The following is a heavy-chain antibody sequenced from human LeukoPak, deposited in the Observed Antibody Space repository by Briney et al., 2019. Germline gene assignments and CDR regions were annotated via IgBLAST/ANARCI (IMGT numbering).Heavy chain of an antibody. CDR2: TYYSGST. D-gene: IGHD4-23*01. J-gene: IGHJ3*02. CDR3: ARVPLEGYGGNSLAFDI. Sequence: PSQTLSLTCTVSGGSISSGGYYWSWIRQHPGKGLEWIGYTYYSGSTYYNPSLKSRVTISVDTSKNQFSLKLSSVTAADTAVYYCARVPLEGYGGNSLAFDIWGQGTMVTVSS. CDR1: GGSISSGGYY. V-gene: IGHV4-31*03.